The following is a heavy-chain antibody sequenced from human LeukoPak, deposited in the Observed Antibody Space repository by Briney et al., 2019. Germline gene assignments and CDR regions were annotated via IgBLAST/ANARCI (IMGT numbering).Heavy chain of an antibody. J-gene: IGHJ4*02. CDR3: AKDGVWNQWLVRPGSFDY. Sequence: GGSLRLSCAASGFTFSSYAMSWVRQAPGKGLEWVSAISGSGGSTYYADSVKGRFTISRDNSKNTLYLQMNSLRAEDTAVYYCAKDGVWNQWLVRPGSFDYWGQGTLVTVSS. CDR2: ISGSGGST. D-gene: IGHD6-19*01. V-gene: IGHV3-23*01. CDR1: GFTFSSYA.